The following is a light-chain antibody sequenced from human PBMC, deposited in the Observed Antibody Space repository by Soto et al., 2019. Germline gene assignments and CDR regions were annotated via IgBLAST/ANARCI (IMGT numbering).Light chain of an antibody. Sequence: QSVLTQPPSASGTPGPRVTISCSGSSSNIGSNYVYWYQQLPGTAPKLLIYRNNQRPSGVPDRFSGSKSGTSASLGISGRRAEDEADYYCAAWDDSLSGPGFGGGTQLTVL. CDR1: SSNIGSNY. J-gene: IGLJ7*01. CDR3: AAWDDSLSGPG. V-gene: IGLV1-47*01. CDR2: RNN.